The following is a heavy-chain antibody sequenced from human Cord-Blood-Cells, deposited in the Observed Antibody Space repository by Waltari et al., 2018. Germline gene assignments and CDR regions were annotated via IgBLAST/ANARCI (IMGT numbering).Heavy chain of an antibody. V-gene: IGHV1-69*01. Sequence: QVQLVQSGAEVKKPGSSVKVSCKASGGTFSSYAISWVRQAPGQGLEWMGGIIPIFGTANYAQKFQGRVTITADESTSTAYMELSSLRSEDTAVYYCARGETYCGGDCYHYWGQGTLVTVSS. J-gene: IGHJ4*02. D-gene: IGHD2-21*01. CDR1: GGTFSSYA. CDR2: IIPIFGTA. CDR3: ARGETYCGGDCYHY.